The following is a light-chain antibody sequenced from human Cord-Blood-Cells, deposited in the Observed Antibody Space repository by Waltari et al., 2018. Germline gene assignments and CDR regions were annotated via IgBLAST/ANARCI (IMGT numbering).Light chain of an antibody. Sequence: QFALTQPASVSGTPGQSLTISCTGTSSDVGRYNYVSWYQQHPGKAPKPMIYDVSNRPSGVSNRFSGSKSGNTASLTISGLQAEDEADYYCSSYTSSSTYVFGTGTKVTVL. CDR1: SSDVGRYNY. J-gene: IGLJ1*01. CDR2: DVS. CDR3: SSYTSSSTYV. V-gene: IGLV2-14*01.